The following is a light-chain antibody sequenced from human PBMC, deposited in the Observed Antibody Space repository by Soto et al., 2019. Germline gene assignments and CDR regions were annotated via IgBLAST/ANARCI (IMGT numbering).Light chain of an antibody. Sequence: EIVMTQSPGTLSVSPGERATLSCRASQSVSINLAWYQQKPGQAPRLLIYDASTRATGIPARFSGSGSGTEFTLTISSLQSKDFAVYYCQQYNSWHPLTFGGGTKVDIK. CDR2: DAS. CDR1: QSVSIN. J-gene: IGKJ4*01. V-gene: IGKV3D-15*01. CDR3: QQYNSWHPLT.